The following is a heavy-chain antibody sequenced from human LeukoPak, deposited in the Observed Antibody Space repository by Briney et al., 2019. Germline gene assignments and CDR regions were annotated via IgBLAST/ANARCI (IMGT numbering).Heavy chain of an antibody. J-gene: IGHJ5*02. CDR1: GFTFSSFA. CDR3: ARDGSIVGATTWFDP. CDR2: ISYDGSNK. D-gene: IGHD1-26*01. V-gene: IGHV3-30-3*01. Sequence: PGGSLRLSCAASGFTFSSFAMHWVRQAPGKGLEWVGGISYDGSNKYYADSVKGRFTISRDNSKNTLYLQMNSLRAEDTAVYYCARDGSIVGATTWFDPWGQGTLVTVSS.